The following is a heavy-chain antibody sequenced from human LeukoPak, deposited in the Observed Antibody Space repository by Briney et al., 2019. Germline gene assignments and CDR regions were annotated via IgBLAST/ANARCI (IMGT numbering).Heavy chain of an antibody. V-gene: IGHV3-7*02. J-gene: IGHJ4*02. Sequence: GGSLRLSCAASGFTFTRHWMTWVRQAPGKGLEWVANINQDGSAKYYVDSVKGRFTISRDNARNSLYLQMSSLRAEDTAVYYCARRLEYSGSKGVFDYWGQGTLVTVSS. CDR2: INQDGSAK. D-gene: IGHD1-26*01. CDR1: GFTFTRHW. CDR3: ARRLEYSGSKGVFDY.